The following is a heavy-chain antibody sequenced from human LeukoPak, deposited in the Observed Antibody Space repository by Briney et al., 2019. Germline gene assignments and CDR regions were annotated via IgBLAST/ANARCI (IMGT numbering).Heavy chain of an antibody. D-gene: IGHD6-19*01. CDR2: IYTSGST. J-gene: IGHJ6*03. V-gene: IGHV4-4*09. CDR3: ARLEYSSGWNYYYYYMDV. Sequence: PSETLSLTCTVSGGSISSYYWNWIRQPPGKGLEWIGYIYTSGSTNYNPSLKSRVTISVDTSKNQFSLKLSSVTAADTAVYYCARLEYSSGWNYYYYYMDVWGKGTTVTVSS. CDR1: GGSISSYY.